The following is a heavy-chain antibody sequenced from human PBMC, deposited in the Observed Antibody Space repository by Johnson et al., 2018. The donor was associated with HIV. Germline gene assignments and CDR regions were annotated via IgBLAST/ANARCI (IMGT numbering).Heavy chain of an antibody. CDR2: INQDGSEK. D-gene: IGHD2-8*01. J-gene: IGHJ3*02. Sequence: QLVESGGGLVKPGGSLRLSCAASGFTFNSYWMTCVRQGPGKGLEWVANINQDGSEKTYVDSVKGRFTMSRDNAKNSLYLQMNSLRVEDTAVYYCARLKNGAFDIWGQGTMVTVSS. CDR1: GFTFNSYW. V-gene: IGHV3-7*05. CDR3: ARLKNGAFDI.